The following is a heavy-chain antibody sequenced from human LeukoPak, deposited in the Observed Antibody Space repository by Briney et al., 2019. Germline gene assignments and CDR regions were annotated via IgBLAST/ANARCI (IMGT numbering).Heavy chain of an antibody. CDR1: GFTFSSYD. V-gene: IGHV3-48*01. CDR3: ARDPIVGAPDYYFDY. J-gene: IGHJ4*02. CDR2: ISSRAKSI. D-gene: IGHD1-26*01. Sequence: GGSLRLSCAASGFTFSSYDLNWVRQAPGKGLEWVSYISSRAKSIYYADSVKGRFTISRDNSKNTLYLQMSSLRAEDTAVYYCARDPIVGAPDYYFDYWGQGTLVTVSS.